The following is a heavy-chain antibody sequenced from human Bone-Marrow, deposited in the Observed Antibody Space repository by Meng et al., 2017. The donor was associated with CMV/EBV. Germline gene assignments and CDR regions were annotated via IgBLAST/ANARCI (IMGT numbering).Heavy chain of an antibody. V-gene: IGHV1-46*01. Sequence: VKVSCKASGYTFTSYYMHWVRQAPGQGLEWMGIINPSGGSTSYAQKFQGRVTISVDTSKNQFSLTLSSVTAADTAVYYCARIRRLGVRGAADYWGQGTLVTVSS. J-gene: IGHJ4*02. CDR1: GYTFTSYY. CDR2: INPSGGST. D-gene: IGHD3-10*01. CDR3: ARIRRLGVRGAADY.